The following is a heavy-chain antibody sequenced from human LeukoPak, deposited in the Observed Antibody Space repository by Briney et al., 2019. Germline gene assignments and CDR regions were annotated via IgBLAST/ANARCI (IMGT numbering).Heavy chain of an antibody. J-gene: IGHJ4*02. CDR2: IYSGGST. CDR3: ARGTRSSGYYFDY. Sequence: GGFLRLSCAASGFTVSSTYISWVRHAPGKGLEWVSVIYSGGSTYYADSVKGQFTISRDNSKNTLYLKINSLRAKDTAVYYFARGTRSSGYYFDYWGQGTLVTVSS. D-gene: IGHD3-22*01. V-gene: IGHV3-53*01. CDR1: GFTVSSTY.